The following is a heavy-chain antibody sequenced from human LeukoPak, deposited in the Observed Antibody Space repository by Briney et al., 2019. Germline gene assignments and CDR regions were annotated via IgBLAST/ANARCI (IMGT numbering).Heavy chain of an antibody. V-gene: IGHV3-30*18. CDR2: ISYDGSNK. CDR1: GFTFSSYG. D-gene: IGHD6-19*01. CDR3: AKDMVEGLDSSGWYYYYGMDV. Sequence: GRSLRLSCAASGFTFSSYGMHWVRQAPGKGLEWVAVISYDGSNKYYADSVKGRFTISGDNSKNTLYLQMNSLRAEDTAVYYCAKDMVEGLDSSGWYYYYGMDVWGQGTTVTVSS. J-gene: IGHJ6*02.